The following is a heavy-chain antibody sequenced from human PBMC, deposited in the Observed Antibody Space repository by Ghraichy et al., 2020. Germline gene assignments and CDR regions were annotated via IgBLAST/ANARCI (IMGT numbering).Heavy chain of an antibody. D-gene: IGHD6-19*01. CDR1: GGPISSSY. CDR3: ARDGLGSGWQYYLDQ. Sequence: SQTLSLTCTVSGGPISSSYWSWIRQPPGKGLEWIGYIYYSGLTKYNPSLRGRVTMSEDTSKNQISLRLTSVTAADTAVYFCARDGLGSGWQYYLDQWGQGTLVIVSS. V-gene: IGHV4-59*01. CDR2: IYYSGLT. J-gene: IGHJ5*02.